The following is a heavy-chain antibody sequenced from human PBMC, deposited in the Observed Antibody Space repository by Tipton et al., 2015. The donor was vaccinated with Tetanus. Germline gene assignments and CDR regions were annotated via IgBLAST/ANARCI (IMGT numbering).Heavy chain of an antibody. CDR2: ILYGGST. D-gene: IGHD3-3*01. CDR1: GGSISSGSYY. CDR3: ARIHDFWSGYFDF. V-gene: IGHV4-61*01. J-gene: IGHJ4*02. Sequence: TLSLTCTVSGGSISSGSYYWAWIRQPPGKGLEYIGYILYGGSTHYNPSLKSRVTVSADPSENQFSLTLSSVTAADTAVYYCARIHDFWSGYFDFWGQGTLVTVTS.